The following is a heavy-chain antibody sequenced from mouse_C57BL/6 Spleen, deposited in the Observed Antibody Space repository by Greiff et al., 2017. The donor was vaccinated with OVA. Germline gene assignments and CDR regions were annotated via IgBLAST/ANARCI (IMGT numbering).Heavy chain of an antibody. CDR3: ARGYYGPYYYAMDY. D-gene: IGHD1-1*01. Sequence: QVQLQQPGAELVRPGSSVKLSCKASGYTFTSYWMHWVKQRPIQGLEWIGNIDPSDSETHYNQKFKDKGTLTVDKSSSTAYMQLSSLTSEDSAVYYCARGYYGPYYYAMDYWCQGTSVTVSS. CDR2: IDPSDSET. CDR1: GYTFTSYW. J-gene: IGHJ4*01. V-gene: IGHV1-52*01.